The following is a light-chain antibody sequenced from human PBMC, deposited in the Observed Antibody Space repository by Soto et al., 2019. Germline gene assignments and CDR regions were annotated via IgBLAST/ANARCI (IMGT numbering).Light chain of an antibody. CDR1: QSVSSN. J-gene: IGKJ5*01. V-gene: IGKV3-20*01. CDR3: QQYGGSPIT. CDR2: GAS. Sequence: LTPVEGAPHSYRASQSVSSNLAWYQQTPGQAPSLLIYGASTRATGIPDRFSGSGSGTDFTLTISRLEPEDFALYYCQQYGGSPITFGQGTRLEIK.